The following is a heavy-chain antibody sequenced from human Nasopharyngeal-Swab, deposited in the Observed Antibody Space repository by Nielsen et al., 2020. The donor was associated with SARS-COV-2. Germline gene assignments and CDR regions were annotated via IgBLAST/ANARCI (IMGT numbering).Heavy chain of an antibody. Sequence: ASVKVSCKASGYTFTSYGISWVRQAPGQGLEWMGWISAYNGNTNYAQKLQGRVTMTTDTSTSTAYMELRSLRSDDTAVYYCARDGGYCSGGSYYLPSYYYYGMDVWGQGTTVTVSS. V-gene: IGHV1-18*01. J-gene: IGHJ6*02. D-gene: IGHD2-15*01. CDR1: GYTFTSYG. CDR2: ISAYNGNT. CDR3: ARDGGYCSGGSYYLPSYYYYGMDV.